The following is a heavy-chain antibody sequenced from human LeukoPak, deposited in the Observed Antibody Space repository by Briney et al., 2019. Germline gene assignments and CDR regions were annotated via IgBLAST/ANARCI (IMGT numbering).Heavy chain of an antibody. CDR3: TSGLYYDSWSDLFDY. CDR1: GFTFGDYA. J-gene: IGHJ4*02. CDR2: IRRKANGGTT. D-gene: IGHD3-3*01. Sequence: GGSLRLSCTGSGFTFGDYAMSWVRQAPGKGPEWVGFIRRKANGGTTEYAASVKGRFTISRDDSKSIAYLQMNSLKTEDTAVYYCTSGLYYDSWSDLFDYWGQGTLVTVSS. V-gene: IGHV3-49*04.